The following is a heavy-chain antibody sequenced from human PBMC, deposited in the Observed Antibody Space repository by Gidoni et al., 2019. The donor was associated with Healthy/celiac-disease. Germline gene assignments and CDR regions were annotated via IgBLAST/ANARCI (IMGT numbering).Heavy chain of an antibody. CDR1: GGSVSSGSYY. J-gene: IGHJ4*02. CDR3: ARAPPDIVVVPAAIREFDY. CDR2: IYYSGST. V-gene: IGHV4-61*01. Sequence: QVQLQESGPGLVKPSETLSLTCTVSGGSVSSGSYYWSWIRQPPGKGLEWIGYIYYSGSTNYNPSLKSRVTISVDTSKNQFSLKLSSVTAADTAVYYCARAPPDIVVVPAAIREFDYWGQGTLVTVSS. D-gene: IGHD2-2*02.